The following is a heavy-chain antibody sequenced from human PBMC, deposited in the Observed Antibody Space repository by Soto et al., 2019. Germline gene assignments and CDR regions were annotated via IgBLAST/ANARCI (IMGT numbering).Heavy chain of an antibody. D-gene: IGHD3-10*01. CDR1: GFTFSSYD. CDR3: ARDPNYYGSGSYYKGLWSAGMDV. Sequence: HPGGSLRLSCAASGFTFSSYDMHWVRQATGKGLEWVSAIGTAGDTYYPGSVKGRFTITRENAKNSLYLQMNSLRAEDTAVYYCARDPNYYGSGSYYKGLWSAGMDVWGQGTTVTVSS. V-gene: IGHV3-13*01. J-gene: IGHJ6*02. CDR2: IGTAGDT.